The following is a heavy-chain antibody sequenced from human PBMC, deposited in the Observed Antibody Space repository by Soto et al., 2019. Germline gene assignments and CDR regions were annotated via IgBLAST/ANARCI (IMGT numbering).Heavy chain of an antibody. CDR2: IYPGDSDT. CDR3: ARSGTAGGDWFDP. V-gene: IGHV5-51*01. CDR1: GYSFTNYW. D-gene: IGHD1-26*01. Sequence: GASLKISCKGSGYSFTNYWIGWVRQMPGKGLECMGIIYPGDSDTRYNPSFQGQVTISADKSISTAYLQWSSLKASDTAIYYCARSGTAGGDWFDPWGQGTLVTVSS. J-gene: IGHJ5*02.